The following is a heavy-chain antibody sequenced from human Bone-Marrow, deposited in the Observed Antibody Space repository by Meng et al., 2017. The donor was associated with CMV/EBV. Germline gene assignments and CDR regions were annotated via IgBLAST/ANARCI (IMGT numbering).Heavy chain of an antibody. CDR1: GFTFSNAW. Sequence: GESPKIFCAASGFTFSNAWMSWVRQAPGKGLEWVGRIKSKTDGGTTDYAAPVKGRFTISRDDSKNTLYLQMNSLKTEDTAVYYCTTDGIVVVPAAIDYWGQGTLVTVSS. V-gene: IGHV3-15*01. J-gene: IGHJ4*02. CDR2: IKSKTDGGTT. D-gene: IGHD2-2*02. CDR3: TTDGIVVVPAAIDY.